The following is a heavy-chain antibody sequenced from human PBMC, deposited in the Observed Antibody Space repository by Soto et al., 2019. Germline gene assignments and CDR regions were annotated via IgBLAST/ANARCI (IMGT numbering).Heavy chain of an antibody. D-gene: IGHD6-13*01. CDR1: GFTFDDYA. CDR2: ISWNSGSI. V-gene: IGHV3-9*01. J-gene: IGHJ6*02. Sequence: GGSLRLSCAASGFTFDDYAMHWVRQAPGKGLEWVSGISWNSGSIGYADSVKGRFTISRDNAKNSLYLQMNSLRAEDTALYYCAKDLRRYSSSWHRPYYYYGMDVWGQGTTVTVSS. CDR3: AKDLRRYSSSWHRPYYYYGMDV.